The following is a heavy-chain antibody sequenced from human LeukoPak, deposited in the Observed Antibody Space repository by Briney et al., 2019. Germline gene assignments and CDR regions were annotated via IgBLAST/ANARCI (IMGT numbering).Heavy chain of an antibody. CDR3: ARVSGSYSVAVDY. CDR1: GFTFSSYI. J-gene: IGHJ4*02. Sequence: GSLRLSCAASGFTFSSYIMNWIRQPPGKGLEWIGSIYYSGSTYYNPSLKSRVTKSVDTSKNRFSLKLSSVTAADTAVYYCARVSGSYSVAVDYWGQGTLVTVSS. D-gene: IGHD1-26*01. CDR2: IYYSGST. V-gene: IGHV4-39*07.